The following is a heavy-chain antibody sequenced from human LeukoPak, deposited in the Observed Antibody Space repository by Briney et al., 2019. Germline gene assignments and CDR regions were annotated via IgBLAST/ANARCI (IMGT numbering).Heavy chain of an antibody. J-gene: IGHJ6*02. Sequence: GASVKVSCKTSGYTFTRYQMYWVRQAPGQGLEWMGIINPSDGSTSYPQKFRGRVSMTRDTSTSTIYMNLSSLSPEDTAVYYCTRGTEPFYYYIMDVWGQGTTVTVSS. CDR1: GYTFTRYQ. D-gene: IGHD1-26*01. CDR2: INPSDGST. V-gene: IGHV1-46*01. CDR3: TRGTEPFYYYIMDV.